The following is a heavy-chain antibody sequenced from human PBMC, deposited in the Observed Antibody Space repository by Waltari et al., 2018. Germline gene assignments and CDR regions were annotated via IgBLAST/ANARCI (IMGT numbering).Heavy chain of an antibody. CDR1: GGTFSSYA. CDR2: SNPIFGTA. CDR3: AGILERQPRRRGMDV. V-gene: IGHV1-69*08. D-gene: IGHD1-1*01. J-gene: IGHJ6*02. Sequence: QVQLVQSGAEVKKPGSSVKVSCKASGGTFSSYAISWVRQAPGQGLEWMGRSNPIFGTANYAQKFQGRVTITADKSTSTAYMELSSLRSEDTAVYYCAGILERQPRRRGMDVWGQGTTVTVSS.